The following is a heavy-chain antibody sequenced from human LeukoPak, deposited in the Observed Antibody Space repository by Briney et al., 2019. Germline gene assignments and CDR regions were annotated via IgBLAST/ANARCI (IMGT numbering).Heavy chain of an antibody. Sequence: GGSLRLSCAASGFTFSSYAMHWVRQAPGKGLEYVSAISCSGGSTYYANSVKGRFTVSRDNSKNTLYLQMGSLRAEDMAVYYCARGGTYSGYDLYYFDYWGQGTLVTVSS. CDR1: GFTFSSYA. D-gene: IGHD5-12*01. CDR3: ARGGTYSGYDLYYFDY. J-gene: IGHJ4*02. CDR2: ISCSGGST. V-gene: IGHV3-64*01.